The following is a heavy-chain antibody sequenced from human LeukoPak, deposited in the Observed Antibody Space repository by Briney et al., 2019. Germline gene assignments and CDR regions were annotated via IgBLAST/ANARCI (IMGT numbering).Heavy chain of an antibody. J-gene: IGHJ4*02. Sequence: AGSLTLSCAASGFTFSSYAMHWVRQAPGKGLEYVSAISSNGGSTYYANSVKGRFTISRDNSKNTLYLQMGSLRAEDMAVYYCASPGAYYWGEGTLVAVSS. CDR1: GFTFSSYA. V-gene: IGHV3-64*01. CDR3: ASPGAYY. CDR2: ISSNGGST.